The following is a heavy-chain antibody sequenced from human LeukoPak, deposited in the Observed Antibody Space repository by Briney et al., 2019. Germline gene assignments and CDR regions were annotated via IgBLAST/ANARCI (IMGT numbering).Heavy chain of an antibody. CDR2: IRYDGSNK. CDR1: GYTFTGYF. Sequence: SCKASGYTFTGYFMHWVRQAPGKGLEWVSFIRYDGSNKYYGDSVKGRFTISRGNSKNTLYLQMNSLRADDTAVYYCAKDLRSGNDYWGQGTPVTVSS. CDR3: AKDLRSGNDY. J-gene: IGHJ4*02. V-gene: IGHV3-30*02.